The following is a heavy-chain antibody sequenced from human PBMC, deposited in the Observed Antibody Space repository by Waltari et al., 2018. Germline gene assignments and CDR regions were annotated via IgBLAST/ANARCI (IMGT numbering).Heavy chain of an antibody. CDR3: ARAYSGSYET. CDR2: IQRDGNGK. Sequence: EVQLVESGGDLVQPGGSLRLSCAASGFTFSSYWMTWVRQAPGKGLEWVANIQRDGNGKYYADAGKDRFTISRDNAKNSLYLQMNSLRAEDTAVYYCARAYSGSYETWGQGTLVTVSS. CDR1: GFTFSSYW. V-gene: IGHV3-7*01. J-gene: IGHJ3*01. D-gene: IGHD1-26*01.